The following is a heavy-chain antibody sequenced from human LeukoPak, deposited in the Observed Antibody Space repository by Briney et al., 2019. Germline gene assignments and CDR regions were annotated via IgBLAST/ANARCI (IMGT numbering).Heavy chain of an antibody. J-gene: IGHJ4*02. CDR1: GYDFTSYA. V-gene: IGHV1-3*01. D-gene: IGHD3-22*01. CDR2: INVVNDNT. CDR3: ARIGVLGSGYSF. Sequence: ASVKVPCKTSGYDFTSYAMHWVRQAPGQRLEWMGWINVVNDNTKYSQKFQDRVTITRDTSASTAYMELSSLRSEDTAVYYCARIGVLGSGYSFWGQGTLVTVSS.